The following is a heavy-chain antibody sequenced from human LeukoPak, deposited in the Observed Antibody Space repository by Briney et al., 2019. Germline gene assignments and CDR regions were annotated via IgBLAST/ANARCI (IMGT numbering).Heavy chain of an antibody. CDR2: ISAYNGNT. V-gene: IGHV1-18*01. Sequence: ASVKVSCKASGYTFTSYGISWVRQAPGQGLESMGWISAYNGNTNYAQKLQGRVTMTTDTSTSTAYMELRSLRSDDTAVYYCARSLSDTAMAPYYYYYYGMDVWGQGTTVTVSS. CDR3: ARSLSDTAMAPYYYYYYGMDV. D-gene: IGHD5-18*01. CDR1: GYTFTSYG. J-gene: IGHJ6*02.